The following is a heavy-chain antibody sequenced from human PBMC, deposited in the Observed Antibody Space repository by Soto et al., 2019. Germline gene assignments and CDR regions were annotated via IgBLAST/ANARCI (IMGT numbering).Heavy chain of an antibody. V-gene: IGHV4-39*07. J-gene: IGHJ4*02. CDR1: GGSISSSSYY. CDR3: ARGGDIVVVPAAPIDY. Sequence: SETLSLTCTVSGGSISSSSYYWGWIRQPPGKGLEWIGSIYYSGSTYYNPSLKSRVTISVDTSKNQFSLKLSSVTAADTAVYYCARGGDIVVVPAAPIDYWGQGTLVTVSS. D-gene: IGHD2-2*01. CDR2: IYYSGST.